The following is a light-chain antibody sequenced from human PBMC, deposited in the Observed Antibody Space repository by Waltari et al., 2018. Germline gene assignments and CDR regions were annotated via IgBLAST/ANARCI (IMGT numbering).Light chain of an antibody. CDR1: QSVGRT. V-gene: IGKV3-20*01. CDR3: QHYVRLPVT. Sequence: EIVLTQSPGTLSLSPGERAILSCRASQSVGRTLAWYQQKPGQAPRLLIYGASNRATGIPDRFSGSGSGTDFSLTISRLEPKDFSVYYCQHYVRLPVTFGQGTRVEI. J-gene: IGKJ1*01. CDR2: GAS.